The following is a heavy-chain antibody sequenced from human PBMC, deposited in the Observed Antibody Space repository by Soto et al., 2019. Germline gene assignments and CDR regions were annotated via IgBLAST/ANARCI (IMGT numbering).Heavy chain of an antibody. CDR2: IYYSGST. CDR1: GGSVSSGSYY. CDR3: ARESIAARYFAY. V-gene: IGHV4-61*01. D-gene: IGHD6-6*01. Sequence: SETLSLTCTVSGGSVSSGSYYWSWIRQPPGKGLEWIGYIYYSGSTNYNPSLKSRVTISVDTSKNQFSLKLSSVTAADTAVYYCARESIAARYFAYWGQGTLVTVSS. J-gene: IGHJ4*02.